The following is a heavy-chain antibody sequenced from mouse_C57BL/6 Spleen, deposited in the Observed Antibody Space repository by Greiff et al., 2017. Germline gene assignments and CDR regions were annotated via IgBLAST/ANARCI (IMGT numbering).Heavy chain of an antibody. CDR3: ASPPLLRSGDYFDY. J-gene: IGHJ2*01. Sequence: VQLQQSGPELVKPGASVKISCKASGYAFSSSWMNWVKQRPGKGLAWIGRIYPGDGATNYNGKFKGKATLTADKSSSTAYMQLSSLTSEDSAVYFCASPPLLRSGDYFDYWGQGTTRTVSS. CDR1: GYAFSSSW. V-gene: IGHV1-82*01. D-gene: IGHD1-1*01. CDR2: IYPGDGAT.